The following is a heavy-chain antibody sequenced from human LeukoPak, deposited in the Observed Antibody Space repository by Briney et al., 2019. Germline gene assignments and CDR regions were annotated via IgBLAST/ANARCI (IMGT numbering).Heavy chain of an antibody. J-gene: IGHJ4*02. D-gene: IGHD6-19*01. Sequence: SETLSLTCAVYGGSFGGYYWSWIRQPPGKGLEWIGEINHSGSTNYNPSLKSRVTISVDTSKNQFSLKLSSVTAADTAVYYCARGRRRSRVAGTRFDYWGQGTLVTVSS. CDR2: INHSGST. CDR1: GGSFGGYY. V-gene: IGHV4-34*01. CDR3: ARGRRRSRVAGTRFDY.